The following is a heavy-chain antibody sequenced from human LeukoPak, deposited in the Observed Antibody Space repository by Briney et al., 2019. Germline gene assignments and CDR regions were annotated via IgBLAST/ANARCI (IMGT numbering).Heavy chain of an antibody. V-gene: IGHV1-69*13. CDR3: ARDLKYCSSTSCYSSHNDWFDP. Sequence: SVKVSCKASGGTFSSYAISWVRQAPGQGLEWMGGIIPIFGTANYAQKFQGRVTITADESTSTAYMELRSLRSEDTAVYYCARDLKYCSSTSCYSSHNDWFDPWGQGTLVTVSS. CDR2: IIPIFGTA. J-gene: IGHJ5*02. CDR1: GGTFSSYA. D-gene: IGHD2-2*01.